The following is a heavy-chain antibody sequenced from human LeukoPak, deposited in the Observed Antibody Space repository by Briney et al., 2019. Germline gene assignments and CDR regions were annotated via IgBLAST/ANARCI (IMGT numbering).Heavy chain of an antibody. CDR2: MNPNSGNT. Sequence: ASVKVSCKASGYSFTNYDINWVRQATGQGLEWMGWMNPNSGNTGYAQKFQGRVTITRNTSISTAYMELSSLRSEDTAVYYCARFMYGDYENWFDPWGQGTLVTVSS. D-gene: IGHD4-17*01. J-gene: IGHJ5*02. V-gene: IGHV1-8*03. CDR1: GYSFTNYD. CDR3: ARFMYGDYENWFDP.